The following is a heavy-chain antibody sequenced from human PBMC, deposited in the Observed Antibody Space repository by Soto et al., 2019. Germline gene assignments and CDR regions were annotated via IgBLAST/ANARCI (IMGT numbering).Heavy chain of an antibody. V-gene: IGHV1-69*01. J-gene: IGHJ5*02. D-gene: IGHD1-7*01. CDR1: GGTFSSYA. Sequence: QVQLVQSGAEVKKPGSSVKVSCKASGGTFSSYAISWVRQAPGQGLEWMGGIIPFFGTENYEQKFQGRVTITADESTSTAYMELSSLRSEDTAVYYCARGGTFLELPGSNWFDPWGQGTLVTVSS. CDR3: ARGGTFLELPGSNWFDP. CDR2: IIPFFGTE.